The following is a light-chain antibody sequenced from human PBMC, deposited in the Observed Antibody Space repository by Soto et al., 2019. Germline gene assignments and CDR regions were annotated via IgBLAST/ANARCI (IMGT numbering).Light chain of an antibody. CDR2: ANS. CDR1: NSNTGAGYD. CDR3: QSYDSSLSVL. V-gene: IGLV1-40*01. J-gene: IGLJ2*01. Sequence: QPVLTQPPSVSGAPGQTVTISCTGSNSNTGAGYDVHWYQQVPGTVPKLLIYANSNRPAGVPDRFSGSKSGTSASLAITGLQTEDEACYYCQSYDSSLSVLFGGGTKLTVL.